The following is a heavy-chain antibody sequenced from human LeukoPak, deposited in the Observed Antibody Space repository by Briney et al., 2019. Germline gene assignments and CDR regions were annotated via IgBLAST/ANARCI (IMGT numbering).Heavy chain of an antibody. Sequence: GGSLRLSCVASGFTFSKNWMHWVRQAPGKGLVWVSRIQGDGSNTNYADSVKGRFTISRDSAKNSLYLQMNSLRAEDTAVYYCARGVPYDSWSGPHYSDYWGQGTLVTVSS. CDR1: GFTFSKNW. CDR2: IQGDGSNT. V-gene: IGHV3-74*01. D-gene: IGHD3-3*01. J-gene: IGHJ4*02. CDR3: ARGVPYDSWSGPHYSDY.